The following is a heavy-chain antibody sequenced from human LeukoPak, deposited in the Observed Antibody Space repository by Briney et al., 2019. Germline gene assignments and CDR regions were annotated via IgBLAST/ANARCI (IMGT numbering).Heavy chain of an antibody. CDR2: MYYRGNT. Sequence: SETLSLTCTVSGGSISSYYWSWIRQPPGKGLEWIGYMYYRGNTNYDPSLKSRVTISIDTPNNQFSLKLSSVTAADTAVYYCARELSGTVYFDYWGQGTLVTVSS. CDR3: ARELSGTVYFDY. V-gene: IGHV4-59*01. J-gene: IGHJ4*02. CDR1: GGSISSYY. D-gene: IGHD1-26*01.